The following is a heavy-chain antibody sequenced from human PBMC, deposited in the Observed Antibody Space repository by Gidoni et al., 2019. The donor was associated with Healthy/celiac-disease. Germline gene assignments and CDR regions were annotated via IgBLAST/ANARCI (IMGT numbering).Heavy chain of an antibody. D-gene: IGHD6-13*01. CDR1: GYTFPGYY. Sequence: QVQLVQSGAEVKKPGASVKVSCKASGYTFPGYYMHWVRQAPGQGLEWMGWINPNSGGTNYAQKFQGWVTMTRDTSISTAYMELSRLRSDDTAVYYCARDGSSDIAAAGPLFDPWGQGTLVTVSS. V-gene: IGHV1-2*04. J-gene: IGHJ5*02. CDR3: ARDGSSDIAAAGPLFDP. CDR2: INPNSGGT.